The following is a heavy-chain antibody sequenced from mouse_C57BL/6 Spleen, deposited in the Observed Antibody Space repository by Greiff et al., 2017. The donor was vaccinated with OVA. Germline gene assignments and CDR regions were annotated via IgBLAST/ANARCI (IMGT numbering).Heavy chain of an antibody. Sequence: EVQVVESGGGLVKPGGSLKLSCAASGFTFSDYGLHWVRQAPEKGLELVAYISSGSRTIYYADTVKGRFTISRDNAKNTLFLQMTSMRSEDTAMYYCAKKSYYSNYEGFDYWGQGTTLTVSS. V-gene: IGHV5-17*01. CDR2: ISSGSRTI. CDR3: AKKSYYSNYEGFDY. CDR1: GFTFSDYG. J-gene: IGHJ2*01. D-gene: IGHD2-5*01.